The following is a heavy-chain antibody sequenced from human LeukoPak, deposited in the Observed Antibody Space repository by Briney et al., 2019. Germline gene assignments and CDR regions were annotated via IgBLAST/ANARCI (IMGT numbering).Heavy chain of an antibody. J-gene: IGHJ6*03. CDR2: IIPIFGTA. CDR1: EAMFTTYA. V-gene: IGHV1-69*13. Sequence: SVRLSCTASEAMFTTYAISWVRQAPGQGLEWMGGIIPIFGTAKYAQKFQGRVTINADDSTSTASMELSSMRSEDTAVYYCARDRPAAGTSGDYYYYYMDVWGKGTTVAVSS. CDR3: ARDRPAAGTSGDYYYYYMDV. D-gene: IGHD6-13*01.